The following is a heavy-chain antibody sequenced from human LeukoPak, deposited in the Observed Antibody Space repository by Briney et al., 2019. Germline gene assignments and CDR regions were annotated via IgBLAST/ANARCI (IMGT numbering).Heavy chain of an antibody. J-gene: IGHJ4*02. CDR3: ARPTPNDYGDYPFDY. CDR2: IYSGGST. Sequence: GGSLRLSCAASGFTVSSNYMSWVRQAPGKGLEWVSVIYSGGSTYYADSVKGRFTISRDNSKNTLYLQMNSLRAEDTAVYYCARPTPNDYGDYPFDYWGQGTLVTVSS. V-gene: IGHV3-66*04. CDR1: GFTVSSNY. D-gene: IGHD4-17*01.